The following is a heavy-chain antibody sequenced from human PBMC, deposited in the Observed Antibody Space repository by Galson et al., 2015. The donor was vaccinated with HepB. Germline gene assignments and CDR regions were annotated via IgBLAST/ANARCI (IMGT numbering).Heavy chain of an antibody. D-gene: IGHD3-9*01. J-gene: IGHJ3*02. CDR2: MNPNSGHT. V-gene: IGHV1-8*01. CDR1: GYTFTSYD. Sequence: SVKVSCKASGYTFTSYDINWVRQATGQGLEWLGWMNPNSGHTGYAQKFQGRVTMTRNTSISTAYMELSSLRSEDTAAYYCARAYYDILTVYYRNGFDIWGQGTMVTVSS. CDR3: ARAYYDILTVYYRNGFDI.